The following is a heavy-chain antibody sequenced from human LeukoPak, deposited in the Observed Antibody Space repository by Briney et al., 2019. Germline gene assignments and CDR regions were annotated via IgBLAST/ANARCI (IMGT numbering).Heavy chain of an antibody. Sequence: GGSQRLSCAASGFTFSSYAMHWVRQAPGKGLEWVAVISYDGSNKYYADSVKGRFTISRDNSKNTLYLQMNSLRAEDTAVYYCARHNNDDILTGTSDYWGQGTLVTVSS. CDR3: ARHNNDDILTGTSDY. CDR1: GFTFSSYA. V-gene: IGHV3-30-3*01. J-gene: IGHJ4*02. CDR2: ISYDGSNK. D-gene: IGHD3-9*01.